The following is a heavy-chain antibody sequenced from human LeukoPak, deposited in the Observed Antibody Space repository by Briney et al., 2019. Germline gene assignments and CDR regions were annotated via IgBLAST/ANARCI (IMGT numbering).Heavy chain of an antibody. J-gene: IGHJ3*02. CDR2: IWYDGSNK. V-gene: IGHV3-33*01. Sequence: PGGSLRLSCAASGFTFSSYGMHWVRQAPGKGLEWVAVIWYDGSNKYYADSVEGRFTISRDNSKNTLYLQMNSLRAEDTAVYYCARDYGDYVVAFDIWGQGTMVTVSS. D-gene: IGHD4-17*01. CDR1: GFTFSSYG. CDR3: ARDYGDYVVAFDI.